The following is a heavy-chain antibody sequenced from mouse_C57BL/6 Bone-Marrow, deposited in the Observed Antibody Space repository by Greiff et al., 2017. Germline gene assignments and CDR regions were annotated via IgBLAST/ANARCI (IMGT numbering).Heavy chain of an antibody. V-gene: IGHV1-54*01. D-gene: IGHD1-1*01. Sequence: QVQLKQSGAELVRPGTSVKVSCKASGYAFTNYLIEWVKQRPGQGLEWIGVINPGSGGTNYNEKFKGKATLTADKSSSTAYMQLSSLTSEDSAVYFCARWGGSSFYWYFDVWGTGTTVTVSS. CDR2: INPGSGGT. CDR3: ARWGGSSFYWYFDV. J-gene: IGHJ1*03. CDR1: GYAFTNYL.